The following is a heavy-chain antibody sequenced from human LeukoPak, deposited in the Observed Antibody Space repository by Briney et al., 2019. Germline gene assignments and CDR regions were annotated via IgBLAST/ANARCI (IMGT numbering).Heavy chain of an antibody. J-gene: IGHJ4*02. V-gene: IGHV3-23*01. CDR1: GFTFSSYA. Sequence: GGSLRLSCAASGFTFSSYAMSWVRQAPGKGLEWVSAISGSGGSTYYGDSVRGRFTISRDDSKNTLYLQMNSLRAEDTAVYYCAKVLVGLFDYWGQGTLVTVSS. D-gene: IGHD1-26*01. CDR3: AKVLVGLFDY. CDR2: ISGSGGST.